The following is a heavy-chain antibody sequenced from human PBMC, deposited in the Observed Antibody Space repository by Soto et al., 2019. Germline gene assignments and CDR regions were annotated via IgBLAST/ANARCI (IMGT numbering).Heavy chain of an antibody. Sequence: SETLSLTCTVSGGSISSYYWSWIRQPPGKGLEWIGYIYYSGSTNYNPSLKSRVTISVDTYKNQFSLKLSSVTAADTAVYYCARDQIGGSWFDPWGQGTLVTVSS. CDR3: ARDQIGGSWFDP. J-gene: IGHJ5*02. CDR1: GGSISSYY. D-gene: IGHD1-26*01. V-gene: IGHV4-59*01. CDR2: IYYSGST.